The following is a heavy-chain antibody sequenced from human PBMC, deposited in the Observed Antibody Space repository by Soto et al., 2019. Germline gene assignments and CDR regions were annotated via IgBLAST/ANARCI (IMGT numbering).Heavy chain of an antibody. J-gene: IGHJ3*02. D-gene: IGHD6-19*01. Sequence: QVQLVESGGGVVQPGRSLRLSCAASGFTFSSYGMHWVRQAPGKGLEWVAVIWYDGSNKYYADSVKGRFTISRDNSENTLYLQMNSLRAEDTAVYYCARDLSQWLGAFDIWGQGTMVTVSS. CDR1: GFTFSSYG. V-gene: IGHV3-33*01. CDR3: ARDLSQWLGAFDI. CDR2: IWYDGSNK.